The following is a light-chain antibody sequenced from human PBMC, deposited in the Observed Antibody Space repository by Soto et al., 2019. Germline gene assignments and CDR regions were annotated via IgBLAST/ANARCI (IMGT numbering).Light chain of an antibody. V-gene: IGKV1-5*01. J-gene: IGKJ5*01. CDR3: QQYNSYSVT. Sequence: DIQMTQSPSTLSASVGDRVTITCRASQSISSWLAWYQQKPGKAPKLLIYDASSLESGVPSRFSGSGYGTEFTLTISSLQPDDFATYYCQQYNSYSVTFGQGTRLEIK. CDR1: QSISSW. CDR2: DAS.